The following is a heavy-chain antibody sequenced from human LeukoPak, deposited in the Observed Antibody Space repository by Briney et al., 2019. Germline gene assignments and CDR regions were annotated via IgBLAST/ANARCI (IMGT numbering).Heavy chain of an antibody. D-gene: IGHD3-3*02. CDR3: AKISSR. J-gene: IGHJ4*02. V-gene: IGHV3-30*02. Sequence: GGSLRLSCVASGFIFSSFGLHWARQAPGKGLEWVAFIWFDGSSKYYADSVKGRFTISRDIPRNSLYFQMNSLRPDDTDVYFCAKISSRWRQGTVVTVPS. CDR2: IWFDGSSK. CDR1: GFIFSSFG.